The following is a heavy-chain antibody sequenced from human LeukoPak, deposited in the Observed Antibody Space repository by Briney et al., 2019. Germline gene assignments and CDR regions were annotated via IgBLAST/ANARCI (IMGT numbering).Heavy chain of an antibody. V-gene: IGHV3-30*02. J-gene: IGHJ4*02. CDR2: IRYDGSNK. D-gene: IGHD5-12*01. Sequence: GGSLRLSCAASGYTFRDYGIHWVRQAPGKGLEWVAFIRYDGSNKYYADSVKGRFTISRDNSKRTLYLELNGLRAEDTAVYYCARDYIAAFDYWGQGTLVTVSS. CDR1: GYTFRDYG. CDR3: ARDYIAAFDY.